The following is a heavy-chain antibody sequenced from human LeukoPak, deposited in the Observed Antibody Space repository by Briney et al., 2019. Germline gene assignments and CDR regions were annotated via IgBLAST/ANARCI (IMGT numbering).Heavy chain of an antibody. CDR1: GVSIGSYY. D-gene: IGHD3-22*01. J-gene: IGHJ4*02. CDR3: ARGPRNYYYDSSGYYYY. CDR2: IYYSGGT. Sequence: TSETLSLTCTVSGVSIGSYYWSWIRQPPGEGLEWIGYIYYSGGTNYNPSLKSRVTISLDTPKKQFSLKLSSVTAADTAVYYCARGPRNYYYDSSGYYYYWGQGTLVTVSS. V-gene: IGHV4-59*01.